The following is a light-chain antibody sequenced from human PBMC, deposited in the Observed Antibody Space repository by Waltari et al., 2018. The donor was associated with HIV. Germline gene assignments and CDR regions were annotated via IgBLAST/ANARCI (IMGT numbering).Light chain of an antibody. V-gene: IGKV3-20*01. CDR1: QSIRTSY. CDR2: GAS. Sequence: IVLTQSQGTLSLSPGESATLSCRASQSIRTSYLAWYQQKTGQAPRVLIYGASSRATGIPERFSGSGSGTDFTLTITRLEPEDFAVYYCQQYGYSPYIFGQGTKLEIK. J-gene: IGKJ2*01. CDR3: QQYGYSPYI.